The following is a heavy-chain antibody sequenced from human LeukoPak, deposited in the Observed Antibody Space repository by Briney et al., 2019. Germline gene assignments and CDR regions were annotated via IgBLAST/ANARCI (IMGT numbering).Heavy chain of an antibody. CDR3: ARLGSYGYGYYYGMDV. D-gene: IGHD5-18*01. CDR1: GGSISSYY. V-gene: IGHV4-59*08. CDR2: IYYSGST. Sequence: SETLSLTCTVSGGSISSYYWSWIRQPPGRGLEWITYIYYSGSTNYNPSLKSRVTISVDTSKNQFSLKLSSVTAADTAVYYCARLGSYGYGYYYGMDVWGQGTTVTVSS. J-gene: IGHJ6*02.